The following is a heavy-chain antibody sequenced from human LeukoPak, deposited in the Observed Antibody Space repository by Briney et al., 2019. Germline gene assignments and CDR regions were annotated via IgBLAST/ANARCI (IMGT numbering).Heavy chain of an antibody. V-gene: IGHV3-21*01. J-gene: IGHJ4*02. D-gene: IGHD6-25*01. CDR2: ISSSRSYI. CDR3: AREGRLGKSFDY. CDR1: GFTFTSYT. Sequence: GGSLRLSCAASGFTFTSYTMDWVRLAPGKGLEWVSSISSSRSYIYYADSVKGRFTISRDNAKNSLYLQMNSLRAEDTAVYYCAREGRLGKSFDYWGQGTLVTVSS.